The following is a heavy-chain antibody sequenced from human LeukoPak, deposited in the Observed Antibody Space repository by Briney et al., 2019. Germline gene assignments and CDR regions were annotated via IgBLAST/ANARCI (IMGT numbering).Heavy chain of an antibody. CDR1: GFTFSTYW. J-gene: IGHJ4*02. V-gene: IGHV3-74*01. CDR3: ARGRGTNYGDY. Sequence: PGGSLRLSCAASGFTFSTYWMHWVRQAPGKGLVWVSRINPDGTTTSYADSVKGRFTISRDNAKDTVYLQMNSLRAEDTAVYYCARGRGTNYGDYWGQGTLVTVSS. CDR2: INPDGTTT. D-gene: IGHD3-16*01.